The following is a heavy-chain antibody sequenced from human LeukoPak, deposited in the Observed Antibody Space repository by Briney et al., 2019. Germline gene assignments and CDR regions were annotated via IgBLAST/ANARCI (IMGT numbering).Heavy chain of an antibody. J-gene: IGHJ4*02. CDR3: ATVPAAIDY. CDR2: ISGSGGRT. V-gene: IGHV3-23*01. D-gene: IGHD2-2*01. Sequence: GGSLRLSCAASGFTFSSYAMSWARQAPGKGLEWVSSISGSGGRTFYADSVKGRFTISRDNSKNTLYLQMNSLRAEDTAVYYCATVPAAIDYWGQGTLVTVSS. CDR1: GFTFSSYA.